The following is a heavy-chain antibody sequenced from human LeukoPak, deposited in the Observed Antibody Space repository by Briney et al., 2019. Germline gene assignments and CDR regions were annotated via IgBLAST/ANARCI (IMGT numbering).Heavy chain of an antibody. D-gene: IGHD5-18*01. J-gene: IGHJ4*02. Sequence: SETLSLTCTVSGGSISSGGYYWSWIRQHPGQGLEWIGYIYYSGSTYYNPSLKSRVTISVDTSKNQFSLKLSSVTAADTAVYYCARSTAMVPFDYWGQGTLVTVSS. CDR1: GGSISSGGYY. V-gene: IGHV4-31*03. CDR3: ARSTAMVPFDY. CDR2: IYYSGST.